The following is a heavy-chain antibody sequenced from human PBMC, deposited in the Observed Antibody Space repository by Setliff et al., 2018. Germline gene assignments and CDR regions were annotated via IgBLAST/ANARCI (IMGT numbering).Heavy chain of an antibody. J-gene: IGHJ4*02. CDR1: GASISSHY. Sequence: SETLSLTCTVSGASISSHYWSWIRQPPGKGLEWIGSMYYTGSTNYNPSLKSRVTISIDKSRNQFSLNLNSVTAADTAVYYCARLRGAFDYWGQGTLVTVSS. CDR2: MYYTGST. D-gene: IGHD3-16*01. V-gene: IGHV4-59*11. CDR3: ARLRGAFDY.